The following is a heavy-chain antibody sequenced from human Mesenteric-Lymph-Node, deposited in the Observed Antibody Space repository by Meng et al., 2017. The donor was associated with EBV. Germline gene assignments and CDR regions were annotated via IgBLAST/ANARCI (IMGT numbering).Heavy chain of an antibody. CDR3: AKASYYNLEF. CDR2: IFSSGST. CDR1: GDSVSNNIW. D-gene: IGHD3-10*01. V-gene: IGHV4-4*02. J-gene: IGHJ4*02. Sequence: QVQLQQSGPGLVXAXXXXXLTCAVSGDSVSNNIWWGWVRQSPGKGLEWIGEIFSSGSTNYNPSLKNRVTMSLDKSKNQFSLNLNSVTAADTAVYYCAKASYYNLEFWGQGTLVTVSS.